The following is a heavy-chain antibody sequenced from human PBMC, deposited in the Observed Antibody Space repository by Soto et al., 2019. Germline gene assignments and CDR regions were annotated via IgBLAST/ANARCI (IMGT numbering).Heavy chain of an antibody. CDR3: ARDYYGMDV. Sequence: SETLSLTCTVSGGSINTFYWSWVRQPAGKGPEWIGRIFSSRSAYYNPSLKSRVTISVDRSKNQFSLNLTSVTAADTAVYYCARDYYGMDVWGQGTTVTVSS. J-gene: IGHJ6*02. CDR1: GGSINTFY. CDR2: IFSSRSA. V-gene: IGHV4-4*07.